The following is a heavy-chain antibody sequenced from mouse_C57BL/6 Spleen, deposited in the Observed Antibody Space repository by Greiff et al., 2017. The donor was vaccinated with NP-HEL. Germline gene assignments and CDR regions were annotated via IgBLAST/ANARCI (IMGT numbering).Heavy chain of an antibody. D-gene: IGHD1-1*01. CDR1: GFTFSDYG. Sequence: DVHLVESGGGLVKPGGSLKLSCAASGFTFSDYGMHWVRQAPEKGLEWVAYISSGSSTIYYADTVKGRFTISRDNAKNTLFLQMTSLRSEDTAMYYCAKGGGLYYGSSHWYFDVWGTRTTVTVSS. J-gene: IGHJ1*03. CDR3: AKGGGLYYGSSHWYFDV. CDR2: ISSGSSTI. V-gene: IGHV5-17*01.